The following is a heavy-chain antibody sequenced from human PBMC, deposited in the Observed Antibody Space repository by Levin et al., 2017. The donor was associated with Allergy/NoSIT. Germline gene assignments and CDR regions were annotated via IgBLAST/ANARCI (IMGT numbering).Heavy chain of an antibody. CDR2: ISWNSGSI. CDR1: GFTFDDYA. Sequence: SLKISCAASGFTFDDYAMHWVRQAPGKGLEWVSGISWNSGSIGYADSVKGRFTISRDNAKNSLYLQMNSLRAEDTALYYCAKGGSSSWYVDYYGMDVWGQGTTVTVSS. V-gene: IGHV3-9*01. CDR3: AKGGSSSWYVDYYGMDV. J-gene: IGHJ6*02. D-gene: IGHD6-13*01.